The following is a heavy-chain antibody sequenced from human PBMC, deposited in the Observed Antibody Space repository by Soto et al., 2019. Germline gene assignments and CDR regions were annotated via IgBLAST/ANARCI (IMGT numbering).Heavy chain of an antibody. J-gene: IGHJ4*02. CDR1: GGSISSSNW. CDR3: ARGPTGYSYGAYFDY. D-gene: IGHD5-18*01. V-gene: IGHV4-4*02. Sequence: QVQLQESGPGLVKPSGTLSLTCAVSGGSISSSNWWSWVRQPPGKGLEWIGEIYHSGSTNYNPSLKSRVTISEDKSKNQFSLKLSSVTAADTAVYYCARGPTGYSYGAYFDYWGQGTLVTVSS. CDR2: IYHSGST.